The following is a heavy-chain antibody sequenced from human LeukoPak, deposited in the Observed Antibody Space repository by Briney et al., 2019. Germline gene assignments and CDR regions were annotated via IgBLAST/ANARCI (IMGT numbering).Heavy chain of an antibody. CDR1: GGSFSGYF. Sequence: SETLSLTCAVYGGSFSGYFWSWIRQPPGKGLEWNGEINHSGSTNYNPSLKSRVTKSVDTSKNQFSLKLSSVAAADTAVYYCARGRGYNAFDYWGQGTLVTVSS. D-gene: IGHD5-24*01. V-gene: IGHV4-34*01. CDR3: ARGRGYNAFDY. CDR2: INHSGST. J-gene: IGHJ4*02.